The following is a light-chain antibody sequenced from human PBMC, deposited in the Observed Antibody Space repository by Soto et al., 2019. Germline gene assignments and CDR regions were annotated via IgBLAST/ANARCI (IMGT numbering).Light chain of an antibody. V-gene: IGKV3-20*01. J-gene: IGKJ4*01. Sequence: EIVLTQSPGTLSLSPGERPTLSCRASQTVSSSYLAWYHQKPGQAXXLLIYGASSRATGIPDRFSGTESGTDFTLTISGLEPEDFAVYYGQQYGASPPLSFGGGTKVDIK. CDR3: QQYGASPPLS. CDR2: GAS. CDR1: QTVSSSY.